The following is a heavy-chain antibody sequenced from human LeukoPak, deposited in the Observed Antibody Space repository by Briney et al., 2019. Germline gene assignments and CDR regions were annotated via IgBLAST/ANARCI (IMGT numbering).Heavy chain of an antibody. Sequence: GGSLRLSCAASRFTFGSYWMHWVRQAPGQGLVWVSRINSDGSSTTYADSVKGRFTISRDNAKNTLYLQMDSLRAEDTAVYYCARGGAVAGIMDVWGKGTTVTVSS. CDR1: RFTFGSYW. D-gene: IGHD6-13*01. J-gene: IGHJ6*04. CDR2: INSDGSST. V-gene: IGHV3-74*01. CDR3: ARGGAVAGIMDV.